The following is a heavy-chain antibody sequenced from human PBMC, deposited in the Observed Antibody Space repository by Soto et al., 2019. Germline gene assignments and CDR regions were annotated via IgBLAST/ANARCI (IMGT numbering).Heavy chain of an antibody. CDR3: ARLGASAHEFVY. Sequence: SENLSLTCAVYRGSLSGYYWSWTRQPPGKGLEWIGEINHSGSTNYTPSLKSRVTISVDTSKNKFSLKLSSVTAADTAVYYCARLGASAHEFVYWGPGTLVTVSP. CDR2: INHSGST. V-gene: IGHV4-34*01. CDR1: RGSLSGYY. J-gene: IGHJ4*02. D-gene: IGHD3-3*01.